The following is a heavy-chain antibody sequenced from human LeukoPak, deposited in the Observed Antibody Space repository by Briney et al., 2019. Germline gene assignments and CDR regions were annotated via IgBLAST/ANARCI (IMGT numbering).Heavy chain of an antibody. CDR2: IGVSGTTM. CDR1: GFTFSSYE. Sequence: GGSLRLSCAASGFTFSSYEMNWVRQAPGKGLEWVSYIGVSGTTMYYAESVKGRFTISRDNAKNSLYLQINGLRAEDTAVYYCARERYCSSTSCPHGDLDYWGQGTLVSVSS. D-gene: IGHD2-2*01. V-gene: IGHV3-48*03. J-gene: IGHJ4*02. CDR3: ARERYCSSTSCPHGDLDY.